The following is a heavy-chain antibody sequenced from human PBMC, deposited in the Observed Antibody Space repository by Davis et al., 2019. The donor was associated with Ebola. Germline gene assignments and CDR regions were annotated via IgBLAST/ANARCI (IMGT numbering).Heavy chain of an antibody. CDR2: IFHDERT. J-gene: IGHJ4*02. D-gene: IGHD6-6*01. V-gene: IGHV4-4*02. Sequence: PSETLSLTCAVSGGSISRGNWWAWFRPPPGKGLEWIGEIFHDERTTYNPSLKSRVTVSVATSKNQFSLKLNSVTAADTAVYFCARKGSASSTDYWGQGILVTVSS. CDR3: ARKGSASSTDY. CDR1: GGSISRGNW.